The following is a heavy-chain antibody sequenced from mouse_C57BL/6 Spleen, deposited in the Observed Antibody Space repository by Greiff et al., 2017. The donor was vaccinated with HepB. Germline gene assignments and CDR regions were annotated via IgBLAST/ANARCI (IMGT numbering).Heavy chain of an antibody. D-gene: IGHD1-1*01. CDR3: ARHWNYYGSSGYFDV. CDR2: ISNGGGST. CDR1: GFTFSDYY. J-gene: IGHJ1*03. V-gene: IGHV5-12*01. Sequence: EVMLVESGGGLVQPGGSLKLSCAASGFTFSDYYMYWVRQTPEKRLEWVAYISNGGGSTYYPDTVKGRFTISRDNAKTTLYLQMSRLKSEDTAMYYCARHWNYYGSSGYFDVWGTGTTVTVSS.